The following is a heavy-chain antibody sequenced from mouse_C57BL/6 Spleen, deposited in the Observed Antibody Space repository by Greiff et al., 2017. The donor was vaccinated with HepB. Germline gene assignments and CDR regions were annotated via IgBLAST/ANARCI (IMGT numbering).Heavy chain of an antibody. J-gene: IGHJ3*01. D-gene: IGHD3-2*02. Sequence: VQLQQSGPELVKPGASVKISCKASGYAFSSSWMNWVKQRPGKGLEWIGRIYPGDGDTNYNGKFKGKATLTADKSSSTAYMQLSSLTSEDSAVYFCARGTDSSGEAWFAYWGQGTLVTVSA. V-gene: IGHV1-82*01. CDR3: ARGTDSSGEAWFAY. CDR2: IYPGDGDT. CDR1: GYAFSSSW.